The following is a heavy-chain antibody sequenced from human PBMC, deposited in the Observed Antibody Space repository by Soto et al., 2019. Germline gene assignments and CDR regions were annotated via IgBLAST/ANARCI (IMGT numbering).Heavy chain of an antibody. D-gene: IGHD3-22*01. CDR2: IYWDDDK. CDR1: GFSLSTRGVG. CDR3: AHWHYYDSSRAPTD. V-gene: IGHV2-5*02. J-gene: IGHJ4*02. Sequence: QITLKESGPTLVKPTQTLTLTCTFSGFSLSTRGVGVGWIRQPPGKALEWLAVIYWDDDKRYSPSLNSRLTITKDTSKTQVVLTMTSMDPVDTGTYYCAHWHYYDSSRAPTDWGQGTLVTVSS.